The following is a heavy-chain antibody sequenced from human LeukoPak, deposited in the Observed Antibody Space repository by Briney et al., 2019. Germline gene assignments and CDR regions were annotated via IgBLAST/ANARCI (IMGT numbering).Heavy chain of an antibody. D-gene: IGHD3-10*01. CDR2: INPNSGGT. Sequence: GASVTVSCKASGYTFTGYYMHWVRQAPGQGLEWMGWINPNSGGTNYAQKFQGRVTMTRDTSISTAYMELSRLRSDDTAVYYCAREPLGLEYYYGSGSYYSLDPWGQGTLVTVSS. V-gene: IGHV1-2*02. CDR1: GYTFTGYY. J-gene: IGHJ5*02. CDR3: AREPLGLEYYYGSGSYYSLDP.